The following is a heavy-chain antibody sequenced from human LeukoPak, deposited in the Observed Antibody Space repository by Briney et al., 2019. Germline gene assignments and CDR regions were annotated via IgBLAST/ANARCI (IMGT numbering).Heavy chain of an antibody. Sequence: PGGSLRLSCVASGLTFRNYGFHWVRQAPGKGLEWVAIIYSGGGTRKYYAESVKDRFTITRDDSKDTVYLQMNSLSAEDTAVYYCVVILVPGGVWHFDLWGRGTLVTVSS. V-gene: IGHV3-33*03. CDR2: IYSGGGTRK. J-gene: IGHJ2*01. D-gene: IGHD2-2*01. CDR3: VVILVPGGVWHFDL. CDR1: GLTFRNYG.